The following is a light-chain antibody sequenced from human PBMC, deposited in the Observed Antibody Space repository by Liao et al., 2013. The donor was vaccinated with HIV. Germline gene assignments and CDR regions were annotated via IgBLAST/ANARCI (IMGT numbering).Light chain of an antibody. CDR1: NVGHKS. Sequence: SYVLTQPSSVSVAPGKTASIACGGDNVGHKSVHWYQKKAGQAPVLVIYYDSDRPSGIPERFSGSNSGNTATLTISRVETGDEADYYCQVWDSSSDHYYVFGTGTKVTVL. CDR3: QVWDSSSDHYYV. CDR2: YDS. V-gene: IGLV3-21*01. J-gene: IGLJ1*01.